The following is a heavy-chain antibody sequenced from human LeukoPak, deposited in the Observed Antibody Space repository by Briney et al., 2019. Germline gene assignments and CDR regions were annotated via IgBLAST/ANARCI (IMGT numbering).Heavy chain of an antibody. D-gene: IGHD4-11*01. CDR1: GGSISSSTYY. J-gene: IGHJ4*02. Sequence: PSETLSLTCTVSGGSISSSTYYWGWICQPPGKGLEWMGSIYSSGSTYYNPSLMRVTISVVTSKNQFSLKVSSVTAADSAVYYCARHVDYPAAFDYWGQGTLVTVSS. CDR2: IYSSGST. CDR3: ARHVDYPAAFDY. V-gene: IGHV4-39*01.